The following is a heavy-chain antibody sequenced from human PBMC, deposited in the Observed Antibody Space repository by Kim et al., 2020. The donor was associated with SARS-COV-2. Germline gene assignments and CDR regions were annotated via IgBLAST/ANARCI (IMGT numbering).Heavy chain of an antibody. Sequence: SETLSLTCTVSGGSISSGGYYWLWILQHPGKGLEWIGYIYYSGIIYYNLSLNSRVTISVDTSKNQFSLKLISVTAADTDVYYCARDDSSHAFDIWGQGPIVTVTS. J-gene: IGHJ3*02. CDR1: GGSISSGGYY. CDR3: ARDDSSHAFDI. D-gene: IGHD3-22*01. V-gene: IGHV4-31*03. CDR2: IYYSGII.